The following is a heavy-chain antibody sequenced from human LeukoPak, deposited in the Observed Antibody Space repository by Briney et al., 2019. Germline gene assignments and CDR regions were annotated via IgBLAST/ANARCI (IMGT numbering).Heavy chain of an antibody. Sequence: PSETLSLTCTVSGGSISSSSYYWGWIRQPPGKGLEWIGSIYYSGSSYYNPSLKSRVTISVDTSKNQFSLKLSSVTAADTAVYYCARDLREPGSPGYWGQGTLVTVSS. CDR3: ARDLREPGSPGY. CDR2: IYYSGSS. J-gene: IGHJ4*02. V-gene: IGHV4-39*07. D-gene: IGHD1-26*01. CDR1: GGSISSSSYY.